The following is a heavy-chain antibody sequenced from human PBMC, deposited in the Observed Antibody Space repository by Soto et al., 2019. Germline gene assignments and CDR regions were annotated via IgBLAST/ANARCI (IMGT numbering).Heavy chain of an antibody. CDR3: ASDYGDYEYFQH. Sequence: SVKVSCKASGGTFSSYTISWVRQAPGQGLEWMGRIIPILGIANYAQKFQGRVTITADKSTSTAYMELSSLRSEDTAVYYCASDYGDYEYFQHWGQGTLVTVSS. J-gene: IGHJ1*01. CDR1: GGTFSSYT. CDR2: IIPILGIA. V-gene: IGHV1-69*02. D-gene: IGHD4-17*01.